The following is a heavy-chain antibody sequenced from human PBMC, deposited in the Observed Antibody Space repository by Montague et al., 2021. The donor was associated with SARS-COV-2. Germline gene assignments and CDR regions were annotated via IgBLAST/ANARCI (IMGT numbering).Heavy chain of an antibody. CDR3: ARSVFSESRRKGLWGVSLDGSMSMDV. J-gene: IGHJ6*02. CDR1: IGSISSYY. D-gene: IGHD3-10*01. CDR2: ICYCGNT. V-gene: IGHV4-59*01. Sequence: SETLSLTCTVSIGSISSYYWSWIRQPPGKGLEWIGDICYCGNTNYNPSLKSRVTISVDTSNNPFSLKLSSVTAADTAVYYCARSVFSESRRKGLWGVSLDGSMSMDVWGQGITIIVSS.